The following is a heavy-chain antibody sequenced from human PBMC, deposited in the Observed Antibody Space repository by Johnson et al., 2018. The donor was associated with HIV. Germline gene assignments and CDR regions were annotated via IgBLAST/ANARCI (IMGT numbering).Heavy chain of an antibody. V-gene: IGHV3-53*01. CDR2: IYSGGST. J-gene: IGHJ3*02. CDR3: ARVPEWIVGTDRVKDAFDI. CDR1: GFSVSSNY. D-gene: IGHD1-26*01. Sequence: VQLVESGGGLIQPGGSLRLSCAVSGFSVSSNYMSWVRQAPGKGLEWVSVIYSGGSTYYADSVKGRFTISRDNSKNTLYLQMNSLIAEDTAVYYCARVPEWIVGTDRVKDAFDIWGQGTMVTVSS.